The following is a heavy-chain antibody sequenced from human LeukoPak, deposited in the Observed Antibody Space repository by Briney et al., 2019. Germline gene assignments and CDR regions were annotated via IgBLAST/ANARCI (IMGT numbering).Heavy chain of an antibody. J-gene: IGHJ4*02. CDR2: IYYSGST. D-gene: IGHD6-13*01. V-gene: IGHV4-59*01. Sequence: PSETLSLTCTVSGGSISSYYWSWIRQPPGKGLEWIGYIYYSGSTNYNPSLKSRVTISVDTSKNQFSLKLSSVTAADTAVYYCARDPIRYSSSWDYWGQGTLVTVSS. CDR1: GGSISSYY. CDR3: ARDPIRYSSSWDY.